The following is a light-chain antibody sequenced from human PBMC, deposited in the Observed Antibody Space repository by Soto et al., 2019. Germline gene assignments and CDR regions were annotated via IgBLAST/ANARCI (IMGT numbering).Light chain of an antibody. CDR2: EVT. V-gene: IGLV2-14*03. CDR3: SSFTRSSTRV. CDR1: SSDVGGYNY. Sequence: QSVLTQPASVSGSPGQSITISCTGTSSDVGGYNYVSWYQQHPGKAPKLIIYEVTNRPSGISNRFSGSKSDNTASLTIAGLQSEDEAEYLCSSFTRSSTRVFGTGTKAPS. J-gene: IGLJ1*01.